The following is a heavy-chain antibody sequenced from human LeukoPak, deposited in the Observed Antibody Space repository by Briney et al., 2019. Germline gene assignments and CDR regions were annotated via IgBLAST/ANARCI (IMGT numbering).Heavy chain of an antibody. CDR2: INPSGGST. D-gene: IGHD3-22*01. CDR1: GYTFTSYY. CDR3: ARLGYYYDSSGYFFDY. J-gene: IGHJ4*02. V-gene: IGHV1-46*01. Sequence: ASVKVSCKASGYTFTSYYMHWVRQAPGQGLEWMGIINPSGGSTSHAQKFQGRVTMTRDTSTSTVYMELSSLRSEDTAVYYCARLGYYYDSSGYFFDYWGQGTLVTVSS.